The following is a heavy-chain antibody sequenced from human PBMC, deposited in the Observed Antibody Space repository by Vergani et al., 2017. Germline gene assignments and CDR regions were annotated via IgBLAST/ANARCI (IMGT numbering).Heavy chain of an antibody. J-gene: IGHJ4*02. CDR2: IKQDGSEK. Sequence: EVQLVESGGGLVQPGGSLRLSCAASGFTFSSYWMSWVRQAPGKGLEWVANIKQDGSEKYYVDSVKGRFTISRDNAKNSLYLQMNSLRAEDTAVYYCASGASRMQVPAAPFDYWGQGTLVTVSS. V-gene: IGHV3-7*01. CDR3: ASGASRMQVPAAPFDY. D-gene: IGHD2-2*01. CDR1: GFTFSSYW.